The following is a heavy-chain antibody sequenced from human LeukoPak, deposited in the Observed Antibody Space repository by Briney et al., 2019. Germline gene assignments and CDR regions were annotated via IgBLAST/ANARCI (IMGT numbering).Heavy chain of an antibody. CDR1: GFTFSTYW. J-gene: IGHJ3*02. CDR3: RIWFGNSAGFDM. CDR2: IKSDGSIT. V-gene: IGHV3-74*01. D-gene: IGHD3-10*01. Sequence: PGGPLRLSCAASGFTFSTYWMHWARQVPGKGLVWVSRIKSDGSITTYAVSVEGRFTISRDNAKNTVYLQMNSLRAEDTAMYYCRIWFGNSAGFDMWGQGTMVTVSS.